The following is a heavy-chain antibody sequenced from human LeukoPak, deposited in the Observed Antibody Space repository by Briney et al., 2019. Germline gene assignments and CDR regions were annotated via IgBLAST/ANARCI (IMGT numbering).Heavy chain of an antibody. J-gene: IGHJ6*02. CDR2: MNPNSGNT. CDR1: GYTFTSYD. Sequence: ASVKVSCKASGYTFTSYDINWVRQATGQGLEWMGWMNPNSGNTGYAQKFQGRVTMTRNTSIGTAYMELSSLRSEDTAVYYCARFRYYYDSSGYYYYYYYGMDVWGQGTTVTVSS. V-gene: IGHV1-8*01. CDR3: ARFRYYYDSSGYYYYYYYGMDV. D-gene: IGHD3-22*01.